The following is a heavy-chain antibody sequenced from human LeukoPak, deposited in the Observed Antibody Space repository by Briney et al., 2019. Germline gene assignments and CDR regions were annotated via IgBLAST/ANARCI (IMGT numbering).Heavy chain of an antibody. V-gene: IGHV1-2*02. D-gene: IGHD5-12*01. J-gene: IGHJ4*02. CDR2: INLNSGGT. Sequence: ASDHVSHKPSGYTFTRYYIHWVRQAPGQGLEWMGWINLNSGGTHYAHKLQGRVTMTRDTSISTAYAEPSSLRFDGTAVDYLVRSVDSFDYGGKENGVSVS. CDR1: GYTFTRYY. CDR3: VRSVDSFDY.